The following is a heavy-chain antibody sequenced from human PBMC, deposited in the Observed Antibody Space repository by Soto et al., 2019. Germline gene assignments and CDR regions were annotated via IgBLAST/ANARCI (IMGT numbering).Heavy chain of an antibody. Sequence: GEALKISCQGSGYSFSSYWIGWVRQMPGKGVEWMGSIYPGDSDTKYSPSFEGQVTISADKSINTAYLQGSSLKASDTAIYYCAKITYYYYGMDVWGQGTTVTVSS. CDR1: GYSFSSYW. CDR3: AKITYYYYGMDV. V-gene: IGHV5-51*01. J-gene: IGHJ6*02. CDR2: IYPGDSDT.